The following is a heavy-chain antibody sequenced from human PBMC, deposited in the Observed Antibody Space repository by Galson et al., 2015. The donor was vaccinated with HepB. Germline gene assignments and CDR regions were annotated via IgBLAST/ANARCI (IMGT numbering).Heavy chain of an antibody. D-gene: IGHD6-19*01. CDR2: IYPGDSDT. Sequence: QSGAEVKKPGESLRISCKGSGYSFTSYWISWVRQMPGKGLEWMGIIYPGDSDTRYSPSFQGQVTISADKSINTAYLQWTSLKASDTAIYYCARPSISGWYGGYYFDYWGQGTLVTVSS. V-gene: IGHV5-51*01. J-gene: IGHJ4*02. CDR3: ARPSISGWYGGYYFDY. CDR1: GYSFTSYW.